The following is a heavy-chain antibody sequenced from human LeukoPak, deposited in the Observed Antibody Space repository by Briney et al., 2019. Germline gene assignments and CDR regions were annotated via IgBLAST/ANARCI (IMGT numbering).Heavy chain of an antibody. Sequence: ASVKVSCKASGYTFTSYEINWVRQATGQGLEWMGWMNPNSGDTGYAQKFQGRVTMTRDTSISTAYMELSSLRFEDTAVYYCARVDFWSGYPENWFDPWGQGTLVTVSS. J-gene: IGHJ5*02. CDR1: GYTFTSYE. D-gene: IGHD3-3*01. V-gene: IGHV1-8*01. CDR2: MNPNSGDT. CDR3: ARVDFWSGYPENWFDP.